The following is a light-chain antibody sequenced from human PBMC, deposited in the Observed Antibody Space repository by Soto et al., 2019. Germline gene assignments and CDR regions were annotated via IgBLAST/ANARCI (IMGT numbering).Light chain of an antibody. Sequence: DIQMTQSPSTLSASVGDRVTITCRASQSISTWLAWYQQKPGKAPKLLIYDASNRATGIPARFSGSGSGTDFTLTISSLEPEDFAVYYCQQFGSSPRTFGQGTKVDIK. CDR3: QQFGSSPRT. V-gene: IGKV1-5*01. CDR2: DAS. CDR1: QSISTW. J-gene: IGKJ1*01.